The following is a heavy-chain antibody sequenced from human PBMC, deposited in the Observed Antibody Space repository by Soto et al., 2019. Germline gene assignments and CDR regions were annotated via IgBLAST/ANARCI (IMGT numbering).Heavy chain of an antibody. J-gene: IGHJ6*02. CDR1: GDSVNSGYYY. Sequence: XGTLSLTCSVSGDSVNSGYYYWNWIRQPPGMRPEWIGYVSYSGTNYNPSLRSRLTISSDKSKNQFSLRLSSVTAADTAVYYCARVPRSGGSSYYGLDVWGQGIVVTVSS. V-gene: IGHV4-61*01. CDR2: VSYSGT. CDR3: ARVPRSGGSSYYGLDV. D-gene: IGHD2-15*01.